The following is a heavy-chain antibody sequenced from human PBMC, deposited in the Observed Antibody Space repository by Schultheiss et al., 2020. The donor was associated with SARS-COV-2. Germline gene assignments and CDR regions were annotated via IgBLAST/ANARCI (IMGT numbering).Heavy chain of an antibody. CDR1: GFTFSDYY. J-gene: IGHJ4*02. D-gene: IGHD6-13*01. V-gene: IGHV3-30*03. Sequence: GGSLRLSCAASGFTFSDYYMNWIRQAPGKGLEWVAVISYDGSNKYYVDSVKGRFTISRENAKNSLYLQMNSLRVEDTAVYYCARDQAIVAAGTGTFVEYFDDWGQGTLVTVSS. CDR3: ARDQAIVAAGTGTFVEYFDD. CDR2: ISYDGSNK.